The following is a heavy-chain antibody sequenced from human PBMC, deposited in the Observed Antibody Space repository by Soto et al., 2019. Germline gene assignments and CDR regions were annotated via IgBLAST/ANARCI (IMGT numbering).Heavy chain of an antibody. V-gene: IGHV3-30*18. J-gene: IGHJ4*02. Sequence: QVQLVESGGGVVQPGRSLRLSCAASGFTFSSYGMHWVRQAPGKGLEWVAVISYDGSNKYYADSVKGRFPISRDNSKNTLYVQMNSLRAEDTAVYYCAKDRSSSWSNFDYWGQGTLVTVSS. CDR3: AKDRSSSWSNFDY. CDR2: ISYDGSNK. D-gene: IGHD6-13*01. CDR1: GFTFSSYG.